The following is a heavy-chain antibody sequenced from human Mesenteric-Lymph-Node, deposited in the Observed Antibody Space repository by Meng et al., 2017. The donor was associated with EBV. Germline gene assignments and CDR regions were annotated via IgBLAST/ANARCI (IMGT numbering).Heavy chain of an antibody. CDR3: VKQALVGAFEY. V-gene: IGHV3-30-3*02. D-gene: IGHD1-26*01. CDR2: ISYDGSNE. Sequence: VELVESGGGGVHPGRSLSLFCAASGFTFSSYAMHWVRQAPGKGLEWVAVISYDGSNEFYADSVKGRFTISRDNSKNSVYLQMNSLRPEDTALYYCVKQALVGAFEYWGQGTLVTVSS. J-gene: IGHJ4*02. CDR1: GFTFSSYA.